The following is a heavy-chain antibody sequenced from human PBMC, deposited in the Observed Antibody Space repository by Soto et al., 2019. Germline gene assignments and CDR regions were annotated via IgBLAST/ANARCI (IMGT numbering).Heavy chain of an antibody. CDR2: IYPGDSDI. J-gene: IGHJ4*02. CDR1: GPMFPNRW. CDR3: ARQDGSGPFDY. Sequence: GESLKISCKYSGPMFPNRWFAWVRQVPGKGLEWMGNIYPGDSDIKYSPSLDGQVTISADKSSSTAFLEWRSLRASGSATYYCARQDGSGPFDYWGQGTRVTVSS. V-gene: IGHV5-51*01. D-gene: IGHD3-10*01.